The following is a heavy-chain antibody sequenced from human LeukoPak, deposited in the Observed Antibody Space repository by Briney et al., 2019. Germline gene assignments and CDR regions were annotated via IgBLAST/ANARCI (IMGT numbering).Heavy chain of an antibody. CDR2: INHSGST. CDR1: GGSFSGYY. D-gene: IGHD3-10*01. CDR3: ARDRAYGSGSYRYYYYYYMDV. V-gene: IGHV4-34*01. Sequence: SETLSLTCAVYGGSFSGYYWSLIRQPPGKGLEWIGEINHSGSTNYNPSLKSRVTISVDTSKNQFSLKLSSVTAADTAVYYCARDRAYGSGSYRYYYYYYMDVWGKGTTVTVSS. J-gene: IGHJ6*03.